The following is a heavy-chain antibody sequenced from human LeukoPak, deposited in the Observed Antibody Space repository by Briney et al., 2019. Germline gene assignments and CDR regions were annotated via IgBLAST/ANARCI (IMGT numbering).Heavy chain of an antibody. Sequence: SETLSLTCIVSGGSIRSYYWSWIRQPPGKGLEWIGYIYYSGSTNYNPSLKSRVTISVDTSKNQFSLKLSSVTAADTAVYYCASHRYYDSSGYYSYYYYGMDVWGQGTTVTVSS. CDR1: GGSIRSYY. CDR2: IYYSGST. CDR3: ASHRYYDSSGYYSYYYYGMDV. J-gene: IGHJ6*02. V-gene: IGHV4-59*01. D-gene: IGHD3-22*01.